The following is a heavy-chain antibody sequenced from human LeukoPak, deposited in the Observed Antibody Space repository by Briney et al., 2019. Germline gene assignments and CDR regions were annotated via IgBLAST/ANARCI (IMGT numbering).Heavy chain of an antibody. CDR1: GYTFTGYY. J-gene: IGHJ6*03. V-gene: IGHV1-2*02. CDR3: ARLSGYDALDYYYYYMDV. D-gene: IGHD5-12*01. Sequence: ASVKVSCKASGYTFTGYYMHWVRQAPGQGLEWMGWINPNSGGTYYAQKFQGRVSMTRDTSISTAYMELSRLRSDDTAVYYCARLSGYDALDYYYYYMDVWGKGTTVTVSS. CDR2: INPNSGGT.